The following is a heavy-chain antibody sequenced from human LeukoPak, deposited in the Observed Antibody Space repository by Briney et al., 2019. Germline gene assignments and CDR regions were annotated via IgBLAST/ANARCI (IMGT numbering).Heavy chain of an antibody. CDR3: ARRVGAGFDY. D-gene: IGHD1-26*01. CDR1: GGSFSGYY. J-gene: IGHJ4*02. Sequence: SETLSLTCAVYGGSFSGYYWSWIRQPPGKGLEWMGEINHSGSTNYNPSLKSRVTISVDTSKNQFSLKLSSVTAADTAVYYCARRVGAGFDYWGQGTLVTVSS. V-gene: IGHV4-34*01. CDR2: INHSGST.